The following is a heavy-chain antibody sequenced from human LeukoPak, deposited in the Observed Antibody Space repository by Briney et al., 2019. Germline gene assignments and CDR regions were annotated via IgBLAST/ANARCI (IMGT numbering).Heavy chain of an antibody. CDR1: GFTNNH. CDR2: IYSDDNT. Sequence: GGSLRLSCAASGFTNNHMNWVRQAPGKPLEWVAVIYSDDNTYYADSVKGRFSISRDNSKNTLYLQMNSLRAEDTAVYYCARGDISGSYEPDYWGQGTLVTVSS. CDR3: ARGDISGSYEPDY. D-gene: IGHD1-26*01. V-gene: IGHV3-66*01. J-gene: IGHJ4*02.